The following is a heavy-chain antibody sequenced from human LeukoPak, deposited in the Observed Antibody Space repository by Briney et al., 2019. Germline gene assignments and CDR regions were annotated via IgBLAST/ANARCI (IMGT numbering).Heavy chain of an antibody. CDR3: ARVYSSTHNWFDT. J-gene: IGHJ5*02. Sequence: SETLSLTCTVSGDSISTTSYFWAWIRQPPGGGLEWIASIYYSGTTYYKSSLKSRVTISIERTKNQFYLNLRSLTAADTALYFCARVYSSTHNWFDTWGQGTQVTVSS. CDR1: GDSISTTSYF. V-gene: IGHV4-39*07. CDR2: IYYSGTT. D-gene: IGHD2-2*01.